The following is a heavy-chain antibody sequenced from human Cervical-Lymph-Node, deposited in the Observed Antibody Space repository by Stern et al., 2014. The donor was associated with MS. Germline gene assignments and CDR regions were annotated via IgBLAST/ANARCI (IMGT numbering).Heavy chain of an antibody. Sequence: VQLVESGPGLVKPSETLSLTCTVSGGSISSSNYYWGWIRQPPGKGLEGIGIIYYRGTPSYTPPLKSRVTIPVDTSKNQFSRKLSSVTAADTAVYYCARSLAATFDSWGQGTLVTVSS. CDR1: GGSISSSNYY. J-gene: IGHJ4*02. CDR2: IYYRGTP. D-gene: IGHD6-13*01. CDR3: ARSLAATFDS. V-gene: IGHV4-39*01.